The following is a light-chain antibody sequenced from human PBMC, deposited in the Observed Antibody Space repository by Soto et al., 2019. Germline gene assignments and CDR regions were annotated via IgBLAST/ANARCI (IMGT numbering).Light chain of an antibody. J-gene: IGLJ3*02. CDR2: LDSDGSH. CDR3: QTWVTGTWV. CDR1: SAHSTYA. Sequence: QPVLTQSPSASASLGASAKLTCTLSSAHSTYAIAWHQQQPEKGPRFLMNLDSDGSHTKGDGIPDRFSGSSSGAERYLTISSLQSEDEADYYCQTWVTGTWVFGGGTKLTVL. V-gene: IGLV4-69*01.